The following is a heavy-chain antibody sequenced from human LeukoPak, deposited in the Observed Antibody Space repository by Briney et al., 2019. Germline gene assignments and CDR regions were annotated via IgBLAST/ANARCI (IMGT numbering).Heavy chain of an antibody. Sequence: GESLRLSCAASGFTFSSYWMSWVRQAPGKGLEWVANIKQDGSEKYYVDSVKGRFTISRDNAKNSLYLQMNSLRAEDTAVYYCARDDYYGSGSYSVLIYYYGMDVWGQGTTVTVSS. CDR2: IKQDGSEK. CDR3: ARDDYYGSGSYSVLIYYYGMDV. CDR1: GFTFSSYW. J-gene: IGHJ6*02. D-gene: IGHD3-10*01. V-gene: IGHV3-7*01.